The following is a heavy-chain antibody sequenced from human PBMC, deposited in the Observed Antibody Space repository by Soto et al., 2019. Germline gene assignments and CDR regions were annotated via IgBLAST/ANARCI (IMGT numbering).Heavy chain of an antibody. CDR3: VRYSGYERYFLDY. V-gene: IGHV4-30-4*01. D-gene: IGHD5-12*01. CDR2: IYYSGST. Sequence: SETLSLTCTVSGGSISSGDYYWSWIRQPPGKGLEWIGYIYYSGSTYYNPSLKSRVTISVDTSKNQFSLKLSSVTAADTAVYYCVRYSGYERYFLDYWGQGTLVTVSS. J-gene: IGHJ4*02. CDR1: GGSISSGDYY.